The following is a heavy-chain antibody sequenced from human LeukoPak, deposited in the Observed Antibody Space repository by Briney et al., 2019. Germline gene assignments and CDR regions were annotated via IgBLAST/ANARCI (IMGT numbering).Heavy chain of an antibody. CDR1: RFTFDDYA. J-gene: IGHJ2*01. CDR2: ISWNSGSI. D-gene: IGHD4-17*01. V-gene: IGHV3-9*01. Sequence: GRSLRLSCAASRFTFDDYAMHWVRQAPGKGLEWVSGISWNSGSIGYADSVKGRFTISRDNAKNSLYLQMNSLRAEDTALYYCAKADYGDYPYWYFDLWGRGTLVTVSS. CDR3: AKADYGDYPYWYFDL.